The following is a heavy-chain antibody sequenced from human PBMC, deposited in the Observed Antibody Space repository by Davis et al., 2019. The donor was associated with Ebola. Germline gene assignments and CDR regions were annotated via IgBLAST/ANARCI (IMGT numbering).Heavy chain of an antibody. V-gene: IGHV1-46*01. CDR3: ARDSYSSGWYGFAGYYGMDV. Sequence: AASVKVSCRASGYTFTSYYMHWVRQAPGQGLEWMGIINPSGGSTSYAQKFQGWVTMTRDTSISTAYMELSRLRSDDTAVYYCARDSYSSGWYGFAGYYGMDVWGQGTTVTVSS. D-gene: IGHD6-19*01. CDR1: GYTFTSYY. CDR2: INPSGGST. J-gene: IGHJ6*02.